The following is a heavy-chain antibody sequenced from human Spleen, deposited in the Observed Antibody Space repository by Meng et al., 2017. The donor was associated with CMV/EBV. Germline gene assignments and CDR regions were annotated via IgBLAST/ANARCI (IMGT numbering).Heavy chain of an antibody. Sequence: GESLKISCAASGFTLSSYWMSWVRQAPGKGLEWVAVISYDGSNKYYADSVKGRFTISRDNSKNTLYLQMNSLRAEDTAVYYCASWEAVPAAMADYWGQGTLVTVSS. V-gene: IGHV3-30-3*01. CDR3: ASWEAVPAAMADY. CDR2: ISYDGSNK. D-gene: IGHD2-2*01. CDR1: GFTLSSYW. J-gene: IGHJ4*02.